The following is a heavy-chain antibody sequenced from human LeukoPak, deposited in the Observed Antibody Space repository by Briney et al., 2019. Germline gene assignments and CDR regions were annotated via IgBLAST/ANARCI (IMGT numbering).Heavy chain of an antibody. D-gene: IGHD3-10*01. Sequence: ASVKVSCKVSGHTLTELSMHWVRQAPGKGLEWMGGFDPEDGETIYAQKFQGRVTMTEDTSTDTAYMELSSLRSEDTAVYYCAKGSGVMVRGAAFDYWGQGTLVTVSS. CDR3: AKGSGVMVRGAAFDY. J-gene: IGHJ4*02. CDR1: GHTLTELS. CDR2: FDPEDGET. V-gene: IGHV1-24*01.